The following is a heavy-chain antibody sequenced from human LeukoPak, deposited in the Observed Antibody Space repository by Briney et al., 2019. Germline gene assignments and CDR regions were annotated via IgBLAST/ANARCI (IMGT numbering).Heavy chain of an antibody. D-gene: IGHD3-3*01. CDR1: GGSISSSSYY. J-gene: IGHJ4*02. CDR3: AGVSGVVDY. Sequence: SETLSLTCTVSGGSISSSSYYWGWIRQPPGKGLEWIGSIYYSGSTYYNPSLKSRVTISVDTSKNQFSLKLSSVTAADTAVYYCAGVSGVVDYWGQGTLVTVSS. V-gene: IGHV4-39*01. CDR2: IYYSGST.